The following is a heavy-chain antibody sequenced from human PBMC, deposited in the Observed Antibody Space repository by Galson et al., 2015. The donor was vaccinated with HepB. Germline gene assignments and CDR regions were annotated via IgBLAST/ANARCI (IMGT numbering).Heavy chain of an antibody. Sequence: SLRLSCAASGFTVSRNYMSWVRQAPGKGLEWVSVIYSGGSTYYADSVKGRFTISRDNSKNTLYLQMNSLRAEDTAVYYCARDLSSGSGSVVVDWGQGTLVTVSS. J-gene: IGHJ4*02. CDR2: IYSGGST. D-gene: IGHD3-10*01. CDR3: ARDLSSGSGSVVVD. CDR1: GFTVSRNY. V-gene: IGHV3-66*01.